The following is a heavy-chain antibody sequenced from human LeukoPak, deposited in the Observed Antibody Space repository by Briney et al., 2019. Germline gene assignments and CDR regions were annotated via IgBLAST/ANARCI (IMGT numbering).Heavy chain of an antibody. Sequence: ASVKVSCKASGYTFTSYYMHWVQQAPGQGLEWMGIINPNGGSTNYAQKFQGRVTMTRDTSTSTVYMELSSLRSEDTAVYYCARRALGSSYYYCFDYWGQGTLVTVSS. CDR3: ARRALGSSYYYCFDY. J-gene: IGHJ4*02. D-gene: IGHD3-22*01. CDR2: INPNGGST. CDR1: GYTFTSYY. V-gene: IGHV1-46*01.